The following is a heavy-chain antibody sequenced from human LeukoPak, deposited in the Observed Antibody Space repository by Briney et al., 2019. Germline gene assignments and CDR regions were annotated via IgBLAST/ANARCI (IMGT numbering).Heavy chain of an antibody. J-gene: IGHJ2*01. CDR3: AKDLRAAAPEMNHWYFDL. CDR1: GFTFSSYG. D-gene: IGHD6-13*01. Sequence: QPGGSLRLSCAASGFTFSSYGMHWVRQAPGKGLEWVAVISYDGSNKYYADSVKGRFTISRDNSKNTLYLQMNSLRAEDTAVYYCAKDLRAAAPEMNHWYFDLWGRGTLVTVSS. V-gene: IGHV3-30*18. CDR2: ISYDGSNK.